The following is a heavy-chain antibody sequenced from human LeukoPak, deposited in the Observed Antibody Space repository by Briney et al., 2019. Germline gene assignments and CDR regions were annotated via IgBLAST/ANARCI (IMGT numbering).Heavy chain of an antibody. CDR2: ISAYHGNT. J-gene: IGHJ5*02. CDR1: GYTFNSHG. D-gene: IGHD3-22*01. CDR3: ARDQYYDSKGWFDP. V-gene: IGHV1-18*01. Sequence: GASVKVSCKGSGYTFNSHGITWARQAPGQGLEWMGWISAYHGNTNYAQKLQGRVTLTTDTSTSTAYMELRSLRSDDTAVYYCARDQYYDSKGWFDPWGQGTLVTVSS.